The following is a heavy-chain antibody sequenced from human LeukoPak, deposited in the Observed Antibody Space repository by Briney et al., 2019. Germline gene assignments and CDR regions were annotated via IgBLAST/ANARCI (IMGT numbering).Heavy chain of an antibody. J-gene: IGHJ4*02. CDR1: GFTFSSYW. V-gene: IGHV3-7*01. D-gene: IGHD3-22*01. CDR3: ARDSYYYDSSGYYPLDY. CDR2: IKQDGSEK. Sequence: PGGSLRLSCAASGFTFSSYWMSWVRQAPGKGLEWVANIKQDGSEKYYVDSVKGRFTISRDNAKNSLYLQMNSLRAEDTAVYYCARDSYYYDSSGYYPLDYWGQGTLVTVSS.